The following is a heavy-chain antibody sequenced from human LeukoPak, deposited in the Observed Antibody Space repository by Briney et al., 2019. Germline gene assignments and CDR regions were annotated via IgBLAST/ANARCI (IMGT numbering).Heavy chain of an antibody. CDR1: GGTFGSYA. CDR3: ARDQEAFDY. Sequence: GSVKVSCKASGGTFGSYAISWVRQAPGQGLEWMGMIYPRDGSTSYAQKFQGRVTVTRDTSTSTVPMELSGLRSEDTAVYYCARDQEAFDYWGQGTLVTVSS. V-gene: IGHV1-46*01. J-gene: IGHJ4*02. CDR2: IYPRDGST.